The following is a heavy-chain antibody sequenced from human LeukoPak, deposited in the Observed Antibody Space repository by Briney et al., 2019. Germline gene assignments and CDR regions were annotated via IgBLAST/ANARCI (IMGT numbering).Heavy chain of an antibody. D-gene: IGHD4-17*01. V-gene: IGHV1-69*13. CDR2: IIPIFGTA. CDR1: GGTFSSYA. Sequence: GASVKVSCKASGGTFSSYAISWVRQAPGQGPEWMGGIIPIFGTANYAQKFQGRVTITADESTSTAYMELSSLRSEDTAVYYCARAYGDYSWSGGMDVWGQGTTVTVS. J-gene: IGHJ6*02. CDR3: ARAYGDYSWSGGMDV.